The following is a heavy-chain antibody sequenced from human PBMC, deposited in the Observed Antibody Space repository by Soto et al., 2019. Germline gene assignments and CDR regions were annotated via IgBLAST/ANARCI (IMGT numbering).Heavy chain of an antibody. CDR3: AKDEYYYSRSGYYIFDS. CDR1: GFTFSSYW. D-gene: IGHD3-22*01. V-gene: IGHV3-74*01. J-gene: IGHJ4*02. Sequence: PGGSLRLSCAASGFTFSSYWMHWVRQTPGKGLVWVSRIDPDGGSPDYADSVKGRFTISRDNSKKTLYLQMNSLRPEDTALYYCAKDEYYYSRSGYYIFDSWGQGTLVTVSS. CDR2: IDPDGGSP.